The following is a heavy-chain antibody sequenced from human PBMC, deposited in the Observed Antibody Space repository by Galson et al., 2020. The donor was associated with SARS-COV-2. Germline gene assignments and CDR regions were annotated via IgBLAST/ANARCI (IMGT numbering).Heavy chain of an antibody. CDR3: ATSFVMVRGASGSYYYYYGMDV. CDR2: FDPEDGET. Sequence: WVRQAPGKGLEWMGGFDPEDGETIYAQKFQGRVTMTEDTSTDTAYMELSSLRSEDTAVYYCATSFVMVRGASGSYYYYYGMDVWGQGTTVTVSS. V-gene: IGHV1-24*01. D-gene: IGHD3-10*01. J-gene: IGHJ6*02.